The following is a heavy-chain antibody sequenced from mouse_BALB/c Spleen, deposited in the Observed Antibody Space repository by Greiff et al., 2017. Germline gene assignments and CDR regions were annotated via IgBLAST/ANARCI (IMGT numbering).Heavy chain of an antibody. J-gene: IGHJ3*01. Sequence: DVKLVESGGDLVKPGGSLKLSCAASGFTFSSYGMSWVRQTPDKRLEWVATISSGGSYTYYPDSVKGRFTISRDNAKNTLYLQMSSLKSEDTAMYYGARGEGFAYWGQGTLVTVSA. CDR3: ARGEGFAY. CDR2: ISSGGSYT. V-gene: IGHV5-6*02. CDR1: GFTFSSYG.